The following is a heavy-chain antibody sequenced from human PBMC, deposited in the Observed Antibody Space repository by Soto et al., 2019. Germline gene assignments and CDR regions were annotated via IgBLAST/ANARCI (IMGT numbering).Heavy chain of an antibody. V-gene: IGHV4-4*02. CDR3: SREGFDHRPDY. CDR1: GDSISSPNW. J-gene: IGHJ4*02. Sequence: QVQLQESGPGLVKPSETLSLTCAVSGDSISSPNWWSWYRQPPGKGLELIGEMFASGSSNYNPALNGLVTISLDTSKNHFSLKLTSLTAADTAIYYCSREGFDHRPDYWGQGIPVTVSS. CDR2: MFASGSS.